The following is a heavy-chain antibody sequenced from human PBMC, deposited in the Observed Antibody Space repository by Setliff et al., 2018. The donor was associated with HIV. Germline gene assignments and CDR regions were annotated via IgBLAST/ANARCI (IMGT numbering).Heavy chain of an antibody. CDR3: ARSFSGRYFWSGYYTGPDPKGENAFDI. CDR1: GGSISSGDYF. Sequence: SETLSLTCTVSGGSISSGDYFWGWIRQPPGKGLEWIGRIYSSGSTYYQPSLQGRVSMSIDSSKNHFSLSLRYVTAADTAVYYCARSFSGRYFWSGYYTGPDPKGENAFDIWGQGTMVTVSS. V-gene: IGHV4-39*02. D-gene: IGHD3-3*01. J-gene: IGHJ3*02. CDR2: IYSSGST.